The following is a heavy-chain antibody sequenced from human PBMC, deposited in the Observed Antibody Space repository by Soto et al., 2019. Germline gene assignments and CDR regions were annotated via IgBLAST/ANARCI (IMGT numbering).Heavy chain of an antibody. CDR1: GGSFNYYY. J-gene: IGHJ4*02. CDR2: INHSGST. V-gene: IGHV4-34*01. D-gene: IGHD3-10*01. CDR3: ASRMGSGEYYFDY. Sequence: SETLSLTCAIYGGSFNYYYWSWIRQSPGKGLEWIGEINHSGSTNYNPSLKSRVAISMDTSKNQFSLKLNSVTAADTAVFYCASRMGSGEYYFDYWDQGALVTVSS.